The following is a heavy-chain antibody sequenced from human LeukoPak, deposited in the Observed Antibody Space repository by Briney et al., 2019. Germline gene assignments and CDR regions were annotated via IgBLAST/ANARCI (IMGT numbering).Heavy chain of an antibody. D-gene: IGHD6-13*01. J-gene: IGHJ3*02. V-gene: IGHV4-30-2*01. CDR1: GGSISSGGYS. CDR2: IYHSGST. CDR3: AIPGGQQLALDAFDI. Sequence: PSETLSLTCAVSGGSISSGGYSWSWIRQPPGKGLEWIGYIYHSGSTYYNPSLKSRVTISVDRSKNQFSLKLSSVTAADTAVYYCAIPGGQQLALDAFDIWGQGTMVTVSS.